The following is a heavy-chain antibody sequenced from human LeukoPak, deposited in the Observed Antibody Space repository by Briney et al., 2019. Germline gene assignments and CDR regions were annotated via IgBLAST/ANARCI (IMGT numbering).Heavy chain of an antibody. V-gene: IGHV3-23*01. CDR2: ISGSGGST. J-gene: IGHJ1*01. Sequence: GGSLRLSCAASGFTFSSYAMSWVRQAPGKGLEWVSAISGSGGSTYYADSAKGRFTISRDNSKNTLYLQMNSLRAEDTAVYYCAKDWHYYDSSGYYPTSAEYFQHWGQGTLVTVSS. D-gene: IGHD3-22*01. CDR1: GFTFSSYA. CDR3: AKDWHYYDSSGYYPTSAEYFQH.